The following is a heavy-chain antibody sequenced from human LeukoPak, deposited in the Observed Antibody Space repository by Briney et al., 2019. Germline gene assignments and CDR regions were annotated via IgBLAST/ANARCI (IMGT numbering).Heavy chain of an antibody. D-gene: IGHD6-19*01. CDR1: GFTFSSYA. J-gene: IGHJ4*02. Sequence: GGSLRLSCAASGFTFSSYALNWGRQAPGKGLEWVSAISGSGGSTYYADSVKGRFTISRDNSKNTLYLQMNSLRAEDTAVYYCAKDHIGSGWYFDYWGQGTLVTVSS. CDR2: ISGSGGST. CDR3: AKDHIGSGWYFDY. V-gene: IGHV3-23*01.